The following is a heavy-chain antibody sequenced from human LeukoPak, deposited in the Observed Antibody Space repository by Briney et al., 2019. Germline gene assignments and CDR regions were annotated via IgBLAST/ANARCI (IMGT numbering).Heavy chain of an antibody. CDR1: GDSVSSGGYY. V-gene: IGHV4-61*08. Sequence: PSETLSLTCAVSGDSVSSGGYYCSWSRQPPGKGLEWIGFISDSGSTNYNLPLKSRVVMSVAASKNQFSLNLGSVTAADTAVYYCARVEGSCRGAGCYPFSFDDWGQGNLVTVSS. D-gene: IGHD2-15*01. CDR2: ISDSGST. J-gene: IGHJ4*02. CDR3: ARVEGSCRGAGCYPFSFDD.